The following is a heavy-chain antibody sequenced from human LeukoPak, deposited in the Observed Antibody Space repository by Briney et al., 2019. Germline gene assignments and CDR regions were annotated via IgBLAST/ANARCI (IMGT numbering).Heavy chain of an antibody. CDR2: IISGGST. CDR1: GFTFSSYA. D-gene: IGHD3-3*01. J-gene: IGHJ6*02. CDR3: ARDMYDFWSGYYTVVFHYYYYGMDV. Sequence: GGSLRLSCAASGFTFSSYAMSWVRQAPGKGLEWVSSIISGGSTYYADSVKGRFTISRDNPKNTLYLQMNSLRAEDTAVYYCARDMYDFWSGYYTVVFHYYYYGMDVWGQGTTVTVSS. V-gene: IGHV3-23*01.